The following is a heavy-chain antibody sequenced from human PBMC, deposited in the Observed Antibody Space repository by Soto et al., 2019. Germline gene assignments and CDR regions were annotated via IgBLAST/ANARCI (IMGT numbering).Heavy chain of an antibody. CDR2: IIPIFGTA. Sequence: QVQLVQSGAEVKKPGSSVKVSCKASGDTFSSYPISWVRQAPGQGLEWMGGIIPIFGTANYAQKFQTRVTLTADESTSTAYMELSSLRSEDTAVYYCASGGRRLASAEYFQHWGQGTLVTVSS. CDR1: GDTFSSYP. V-gene: IGHV1-69*01. J-gene: IGHJ1*01. D-gene: IGHD3-16*01. CDR3: ASGGRRLASAEYFQH.